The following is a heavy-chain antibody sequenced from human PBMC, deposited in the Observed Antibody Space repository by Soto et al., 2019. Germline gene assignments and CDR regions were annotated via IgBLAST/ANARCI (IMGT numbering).Heavy chain of an antibody. J-gene: IGHJ5*02. CDR1: GGSISSYY. V-gene: IGHV4-59*01. CDR3: GKPRGLAVAATNWFDP. Sequence: SETLSLTCTVSGGSISSYYWSWIRQPPGKGLEWIGYIYYSGNTNYNPSLKSRVTISVDTSKSQFSLKLSSVTAADTAGYCCGKPRGLAVAATNWFDPWGQGPLVPVSS. CDR2: IYYSGNT. D-gene: IGHD6-19*01.